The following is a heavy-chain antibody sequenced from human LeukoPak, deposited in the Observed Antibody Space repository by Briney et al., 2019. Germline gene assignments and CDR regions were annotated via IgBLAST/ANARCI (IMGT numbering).Heavy chain of an antibody. CDR1: GGTFSSYA. D-gene: IGHD3-10*01. V-gene: IGHV1-18*01. Sequence: GSSVKVSCKASGGTFSSYAISWVRQAPGQGLEWMGWISAYNGNTNYAQKLQGRVTMTTDTSTSTAYMELRSLRSDDTAVYYCARDHYGSGSYGRDWGQGTLVTVSS. J-gene: IGHJ4*02. CDR2: ISAYNGNT. CDR3: ARDHYGSGSYGRD.